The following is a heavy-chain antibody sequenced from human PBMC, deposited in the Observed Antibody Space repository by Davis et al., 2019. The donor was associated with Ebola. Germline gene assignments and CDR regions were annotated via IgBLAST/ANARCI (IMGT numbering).Heavy chain of an antibody. J-gene: IGHJ4*02. V-gene: IGHV4-4*02. CDR3: ARGLHYYDSSGYWVY. D-gene: IGHD3-22*01. CDR2: IYHSGST. Sequence: SETLSLTCAVSGGPISSSNWWSWVRQPPGKGLEWIGEIYHSGSTNYNPSLKSRVTISVDTSKNQFSLKLSSVTAADTAVYYCARGLHYYDSSGYWVYWGQGTLVTVSS. CDR1: GGPISSSNW.